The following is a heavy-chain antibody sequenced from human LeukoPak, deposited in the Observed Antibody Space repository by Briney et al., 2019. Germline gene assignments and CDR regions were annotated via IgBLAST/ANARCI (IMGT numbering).Heavy chain of an antibody. D-gene: IGHD5-12*01. CDR1: GGSISSGGYY. J-gene: IGHJ5*02. CDR3: ARGGGYDHGWFDP. Sequence: SQTLSLTCTVSGGSISSGGYYWSWIRQHPGKGLEWIGYIYYSGSTYYNPSPKSRVTISVDTSKNQFPLKLGSVTAADTAVYYCARGGGYDHGWFDPWGQGTLVTVSS. V-gene: IGHV4-31*03. CDR2: IYYSGST.